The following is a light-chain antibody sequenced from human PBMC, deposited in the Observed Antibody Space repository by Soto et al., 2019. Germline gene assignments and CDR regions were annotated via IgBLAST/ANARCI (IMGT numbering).Light chain of an antibody. J-gene: IGKJ1*01. CDR2: GVF. CDR3: QQYDISPRT. CDR1: QSVKRNY. Sequence: EIVLTQSPGILSLSPGERATLSCRASQSVKRNYLAWYQQKPGQAPRVLIYGVFSRATGIPDRFSGSGSGTDFTLTISRMEPEDSAVYYCQQYDISPRTFGQGTKVEIK. V-gene: IGKV3-20*01.